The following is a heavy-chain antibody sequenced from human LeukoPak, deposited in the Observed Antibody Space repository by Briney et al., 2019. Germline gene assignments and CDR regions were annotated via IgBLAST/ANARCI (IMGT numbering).Heavy chain of an antibody. CDR3: ARHGDNSSWYVAY. D-gene: IGHD6-13*01. CDR2: IYYSGST. V-gene: IGHV4-39*01. Sequence: SQTLSLTCTVSGGSISSNNYYWGRIRQPPGKGLEWIGSIYYSGSTYYNPSLKSRVTISVDTSKNQFSLKLSSVTAADTAVYYCARHGDNSSWYVAYWGQGTLVTVSS. J-gene: IGHJ4*02. CDR1: GGSISSNNYY.